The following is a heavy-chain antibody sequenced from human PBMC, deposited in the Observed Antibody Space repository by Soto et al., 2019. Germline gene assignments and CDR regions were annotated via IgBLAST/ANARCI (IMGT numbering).Heavy chain of an antibody. CDR3: AREARGRWLQPNSEDY. CDR1: GGSISSGGYY. J-gene: IGHJ4*02. V-gene: IGHV4-31*03. CDR2: IYYSGST. D-gene: IGHD5-12*01. Sequence: PSETLSLTCTISGGSISSGGYYWSWIRQHPGKGLEWIGYIYYSGSTYYNPSLKSRVTISVDTSKNQFSLKLSSVTAADTAVYYCAREARGRWLQPNSEDYWGQGTLVTVSS.